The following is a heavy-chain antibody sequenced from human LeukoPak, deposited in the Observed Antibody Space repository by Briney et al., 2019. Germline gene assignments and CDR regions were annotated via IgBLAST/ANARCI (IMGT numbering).Heavy chain of an antibody. CDR3: ARALYTSGWYPDYFDY. J-gene: IGHJ4*02. CDR1: GFTFSSYW. CDR2: IKRDGSDK. Sequence: GGSLRLSCAAFGFTFSSYWMSWVRQAPGKGLEWVANIKRDGSDKYYVDSVKGRFTISRDNAENSLYLEVNSLRAEDTAVYYCARALYTSGWYPDYFDYWGQGTLVTVSS. D-gene: IGHD6-19*01. V-gene: IGHV3-7*01.